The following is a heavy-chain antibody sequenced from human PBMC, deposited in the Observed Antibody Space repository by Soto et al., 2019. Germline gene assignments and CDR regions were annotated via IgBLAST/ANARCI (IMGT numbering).Heavy chain of an antibody. V-gene: IGHV1-2*02. CDR2: INPNSGGT. D-gene: IGHD3-3*01. Sequence: ASVKVSCKASGYTFTGYYMHWVRQAPGQGLEWMGWINPNSGGTNYAQKFQGRVTMTRDTSISTAYMELSRLRSDDTAVYYCAREDFWSGHYRYYFDYWGQGTLVTVSS. CDR1: GYTFTGYY. J-gene: IGHJ4*02. CDR3: AREDFWSGHYRYYFDY.